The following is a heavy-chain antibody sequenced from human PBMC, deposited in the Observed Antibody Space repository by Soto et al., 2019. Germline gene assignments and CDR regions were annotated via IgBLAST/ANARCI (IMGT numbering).Heavy chain of an antibody. D-gene: IGHD3-22*01. V-gene: IGHV3-30-3*02. CDR2: ISYDGTKS. CDR3: VKDREYYYDNSGYYNFDY. CDR1: GFTFSHYA. J-gene: IGHJ4*02. Sequence: QVHLVESGGGVVQPGRSLRLSCAASGFTFSHYAMHWVRQAPGKGLEWVAVISYDGTKSFYAKSVKGRFTISRDTSKNTLDLQLNRLGAADTAVYYCVKDREYYYDNSGYYNFDYWGQGTLVTVSS.